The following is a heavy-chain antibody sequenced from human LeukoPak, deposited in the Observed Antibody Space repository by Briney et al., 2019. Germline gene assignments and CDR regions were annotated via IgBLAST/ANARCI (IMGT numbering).Heavy chain of an antibody. V-gene: IGHV3-23*01. Sequence: GGSLRLSCAASGFTFSSYVMSWVRQAPGKGLEWVSGISGSGGSTYYADSVKGRFTISRDNSKNTLYLQMNSLRAEDTAVYYCAKDKYSAYDFHNWFDPWGQGTLVTVSS. J-gene: IGHJ5*02. CDR3: AKDKYSAYDFHNWFDP. CDR2: ISGSGGST. CDR1: GFTFSSYV. D-gene: IGHD5-12*01.